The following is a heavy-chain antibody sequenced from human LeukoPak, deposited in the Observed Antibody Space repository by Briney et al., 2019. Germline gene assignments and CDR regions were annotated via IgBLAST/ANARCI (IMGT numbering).Heavy chain of an antibody. CDR2: ISAYNGNT. CDR1: GYTFTSYG. V-gene: IGHV1-18*01. CDR3: ARDLDRVVGATRRDY. Sequence: GASVKVSCKASGYTFTSYGISWVRQAPGQGLEWMGWISAYNGNTNYAQKLQGRVTMTTDTSTSTAYMELRSLRSDDTAVYYCARDLDRVVGATRRDYWGQGTLVTVSS. J-gene: IGHJ4*02. D-gene: IGHD1-26*01.